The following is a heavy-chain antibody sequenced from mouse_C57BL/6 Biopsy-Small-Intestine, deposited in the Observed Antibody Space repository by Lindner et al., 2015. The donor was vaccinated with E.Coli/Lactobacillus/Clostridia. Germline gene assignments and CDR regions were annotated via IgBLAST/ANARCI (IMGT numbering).Heavy chain of an antibody. CDR3: ARSHSGFYAMDY. V-gene: IGHV1-82*01. Sequence: VQLQESGPDLVKPGASVKISCKASGYAFSSSWMNWVKQRPGKGLEWIGRIYPGDGDANYNGKFKDKATLTADKSSSTAYMQLSSLTSEDSAVYFCARSHSGFYAMDYWGQGTSVTVSS. D-gene: IGHD1-3*01. CDR2: IYPGDGDA. CDR1: GYAFSSSW. J-gene: IGHJ4*01.